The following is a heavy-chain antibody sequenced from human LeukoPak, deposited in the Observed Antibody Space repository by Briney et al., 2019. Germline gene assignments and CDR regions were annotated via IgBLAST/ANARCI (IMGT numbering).Heavy chain of an antibody. CDR2: IRYDGSNK. CDR1: GFTFSSYG. D-gene: IGHD6-19*01. CDR3: AKGWAVAAHNNREFSYYYMDV. Sequence: GGSLRLSCAASGFTFSSYGMHWVRQAPGKWLEWVAFIRYDGSNKYYADSVKGRFTISRDNSKNTLYLQMNSLRAEDTAVYYCAKGWAVAAHNNREFSYYYMDVWGKGTTVTVSS. J-gene: IGHJ6*03. V-gene: IGHV3-30*02.